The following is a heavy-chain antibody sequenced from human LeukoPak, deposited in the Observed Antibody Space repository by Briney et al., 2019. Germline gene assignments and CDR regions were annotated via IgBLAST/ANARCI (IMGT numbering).Heavy chain of an antibody. CDR2: IYSGATT. J-gene: IGHJ5*02. CDR3: ARDWGRVGLRGFDP. D-gene: IGHD3-16*01. V-gene: IGHV3-66*01. CDR1: GFTVSSNY. Sequence: GGSLRLYCAASGFTVSSNYMSWVRQAPGKGLEWVSVIYSGATTYYADSVKGRFTISRDNSKNTLYLQINSLRAEDTAVYYCARDWGRVGLRGFDPWGQGTLVTVSS.